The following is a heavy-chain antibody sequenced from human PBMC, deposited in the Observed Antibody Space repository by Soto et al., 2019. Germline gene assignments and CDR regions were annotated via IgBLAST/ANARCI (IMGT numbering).Heavy chain of an antibody. D-gene: IGHD2-15*01. CDR1: GGSISSGGYS. CDR3: ARGSGYCSGGSCSNWFDP. CDR2: IYHSGST. Sequence: PSETLSLTCAVSGGSISSGGYSWSWIRQPPGKGLEWIGYIYHSGSTYYNPSLKSRVTISVDRSKNQFSLKLSSVTAADTAVYYCARGSGYCSGGSCSNWFDPWGQGTLVTAPQ. J-gene: IGHJ5*02. V-gene: IGHV4-30-2*01.